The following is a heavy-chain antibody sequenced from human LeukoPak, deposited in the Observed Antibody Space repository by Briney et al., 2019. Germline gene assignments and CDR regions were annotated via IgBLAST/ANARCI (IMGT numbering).Heavy chain of an antibody. D-gene: IGHD2-2*01. CDR1: GESFSGYY. Sequence: SETLSLTCAVYGESFSGYYWSWIRQPPGKGLEWIGEINHSGSTNYNPSLTSRVTISVDTSKNQFSLKLSSVTAADTAVYYCARGMRGFLVGYWGQGTLVTVSS. CDR3: ARGMRGFLVGY. CDR2: INHSGST. J-gene: IGHJ4*02. V-gene: IGHV4-34*01.